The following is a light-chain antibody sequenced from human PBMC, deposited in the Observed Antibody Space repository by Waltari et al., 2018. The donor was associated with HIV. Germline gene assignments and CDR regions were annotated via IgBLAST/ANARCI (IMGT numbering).Light chain of an antibody. J-gene: IGLJ3*02. CDR3: SSYAGSNNWV. CDR1: SSDVGGYNY. CDR2: EVS. V-gene: IGLV2-8*01. Sequence: QSALTQPPSASGSPGQSVTISCTGTSSDVGGYNYVSWYQQHPGKAPKLMIYEVSQRPSGVPNRFSGSKSGNTASLTVSGLQTEDEANYYCSSYAGSNNWVFGGGTNLTVL.